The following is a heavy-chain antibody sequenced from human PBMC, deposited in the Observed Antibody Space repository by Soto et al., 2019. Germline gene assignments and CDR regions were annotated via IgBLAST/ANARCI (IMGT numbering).Heavy chain of an antibody. V-gene: IGHV3-30*18. CDR2: ISYDGSNK. J-gene: IGHJ6*03. Sequence: GGSLRLSCAASGFTFSSYGMHWVRQAPGKGLEWVAVISYDGSNKYYADSVKGRFTISRDNSKNTLYLQMNSLRAEDTAVYYCAKDLYGSGSGSYMDVWGKGTTVTVSS. D-gene: IGHD3-10*01. CDR1: GFTFSSYG. CDR3: AKDLYGSGSGSYMDV.